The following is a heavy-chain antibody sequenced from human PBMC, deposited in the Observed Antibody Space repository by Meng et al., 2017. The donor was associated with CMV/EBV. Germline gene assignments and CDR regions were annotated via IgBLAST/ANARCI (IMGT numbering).Heavy chain of an antibody. CDR3: AKDAAPSIAVAGAYYFDY. CDR1: GFTFSSYS. CDR2: ISSSSSTI. J-gene: IGHJ4*02. V-gene: IGHV3-48*04. D-gene: IGHD6-19*01. Sequence: GGSLRLSCAASGFTFSSYSMNWVRQAPGKGLEWVSYISSSSSTIYYADSVKGRFTISRDNAKNSLYLQMNSLRAEDTALYYCAKDAAPSIAVAGAYYFDYWGQGTLVTVS.